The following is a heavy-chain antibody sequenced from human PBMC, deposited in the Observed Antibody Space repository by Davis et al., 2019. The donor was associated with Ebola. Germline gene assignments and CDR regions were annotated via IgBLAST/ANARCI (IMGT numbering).Heavy chain of an antibody. CDR3: ARVDYYGSGVGYGMDV. V-gene: IGHV1-2*04. CDR1: GYTFTSYG. J-gene: IGHJ6*02. D-gene: IGHD3-10*01. Sequence: ASVKVSCKASGYTFTSYGISWVRQAPGQGLEWMGWINPNSGGTNYAQKFQGWVTMTRDTSISTAYMELSRLRSDDTAVYYCARVDYYGSGVGYGMDVWGQGTTVTVSS. CDR2: INPNSGGT.